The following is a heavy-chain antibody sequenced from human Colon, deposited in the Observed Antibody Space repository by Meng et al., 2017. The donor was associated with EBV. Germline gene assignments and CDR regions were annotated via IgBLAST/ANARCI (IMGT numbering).Heavy chain of an antibody. J-gene: IGHJ2*01. D-gene: IGHD1-1*01. CDR1: GGSISSSNW. Sequence: QVQLQESGPVLVKPSGTLSLTCAVSGGSISSSNWWGWVRQSLEKGLEWIGEIFHSGLTNYNPSLQSRVTISVDKSKNQFSLEVTSVTAADTAIYYCMRDLLVLEKNEVWGRGTLVTVSS. V-gene: IGHV4-4*02. CDR2: IFHSGLT. CDR3: MRDLLVLEKNEV.